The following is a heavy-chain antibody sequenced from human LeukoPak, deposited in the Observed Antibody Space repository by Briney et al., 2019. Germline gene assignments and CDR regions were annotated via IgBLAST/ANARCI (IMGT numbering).Heavy chain of an antibody. CDR1: GYTFTSYG. CDR3: ARVGATDGAFDI. J-gene: IGHJ3*02. V-gene: IGHV1-18*01. D-gene: IGHD4/OR15-4a*01. Sequence: ASVKVSCKASGYTFTSYGISWVRQAPGQGLEWMGWISAYNGNTNYAQKLQGRVTMTTDTSTSTAYMELSSLRSEDTAVYYCARVGATDGAFDIWGQGTMVTVSS. CDR2: ISAYNGNT.